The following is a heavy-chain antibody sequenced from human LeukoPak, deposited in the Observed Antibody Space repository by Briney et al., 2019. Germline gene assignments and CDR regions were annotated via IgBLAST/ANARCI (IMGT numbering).Heavy chain of an antibody. V-gene: IGHV1-18*01. D-gene: IGHD3-3*01. J-gene: IGHJ4*02. Sequence: ASVKVSCKASGYTFTSYGISWVRQAPGQGLEWMGWISAYNGNTNYAQKLQGRVTMTTDTSTSTAYMELRSLRSDDTAVYYCARGARNHYAFWSGPKAPHYFDYWGQGTLVTVSS. CDR2: ISAYNGNT. CDR3: ARGARNHYAFWSGPKAPHYFDY. CDR1: GYTFTSYG.